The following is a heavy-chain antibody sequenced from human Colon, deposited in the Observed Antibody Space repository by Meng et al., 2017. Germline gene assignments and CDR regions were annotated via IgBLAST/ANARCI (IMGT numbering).Heavy chain of an antibody. CDR2: TSHDETDK. D-gene: IGHD2/OR15-2a*01. Sequence: GESLKISCAASGFTFSDSAMHWVRQSPGKGLEWVALTSHDETDKFYADSVKGRFTISRDNSNNTLYLQMDSLRPEDTAVYFCARGLNIHRFYDDWGRGTLVTVSS. CDR1: GFTFSDSA. CDR3: ARGLNIHRFYDD. J-gene: IGHJ4*02. V-gene: IGHV3-30*01.